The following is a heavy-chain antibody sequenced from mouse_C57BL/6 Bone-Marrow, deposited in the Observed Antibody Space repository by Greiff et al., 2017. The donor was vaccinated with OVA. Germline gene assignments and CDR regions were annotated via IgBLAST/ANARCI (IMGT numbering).Heavy chain of an antibody. V-gene: IGHV5-12*01. CDR2: ISNGGGST. CDR1: GFTFSDYY. D-gene: IGHD2-5*01. J-gene: IGHJ1*03. CDR3: ARRNYSNYPLAYWYFDV. Sequence: EVQGVESGGGLVQPGGSLKLSCAASGFTFSDYYMYWVRQTPEKRLEWVAYISNGGGSTYYPDTVKGRFTISRDNAKNTLYLQMSRLKSEDTAMYYCARRNYSNYPLAYWYFDVWGTGTTVTVSS.